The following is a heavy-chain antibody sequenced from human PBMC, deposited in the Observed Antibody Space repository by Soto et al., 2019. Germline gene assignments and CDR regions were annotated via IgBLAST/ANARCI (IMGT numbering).Heavy chain of an antibody. CDR1: GFTFSNYA. V-gene: IGHV3-23*01. CDR2: ISASGDKT. CDR3: AKDRDCCVTAPDS. D-gene: IGHD2-21*02. Sequence: EVQLLESGGGLVQPGGSLRLSCAAAGFTFSNYAMSWVRQGPGKGLEWVTAISASGDKTYYADSVKGRFIISRDSSRTTLYLEMNSLRAEDTALYYCAKDRDCCVTAPDSWGQGTLVTVSS. J-gene: IGHJ5*01.